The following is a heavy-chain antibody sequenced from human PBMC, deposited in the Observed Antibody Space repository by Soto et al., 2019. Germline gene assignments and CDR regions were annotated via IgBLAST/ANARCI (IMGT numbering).Heavy chain of an antibody. CDR3: TRDNFYYGLDV. CDR2: MSNDERTT. J-gene: IGHJ6*02. CDR1: GFSFSSYW. V-gene: IGHV3-74*01. Sequence: SLRLSCAASGFSFSSYWTHWVRQSPGKGLVWVARMSNDERTTTYAESVKGRFTISRDNAKNTAYLQMNSLRAEDTAVYYCTRDNFYYGLDVWGQGTTVTVSS.